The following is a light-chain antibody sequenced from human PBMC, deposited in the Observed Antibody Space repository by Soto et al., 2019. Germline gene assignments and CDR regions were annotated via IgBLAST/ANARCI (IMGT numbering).Light chain of an antibody. V-gene: IGKV3-20*01. CDR1: QSVSSIY. CDR3: QQYGSSRWT. J-gene: IGKJ1*01. Sequence: EILLTQSPGTLSLYPGERATLSCRASQSVSSIYLAWYQQKPGQAPRLLIYGASSRATGIPDRFSGSGSGTDFTLTISRLEPEDFAVYYCQQYGSSRWTFGHGTKVDIK. CDR2: GAS.